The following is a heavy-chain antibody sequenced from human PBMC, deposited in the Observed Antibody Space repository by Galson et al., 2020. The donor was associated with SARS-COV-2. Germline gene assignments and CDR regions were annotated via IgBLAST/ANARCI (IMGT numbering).Heavy chain of an antibody. Sequence: GGPLRLPSAASGFTFSSYTIHWVRQAPGKGLEGVAVIWYDGSNKYYAASVKGRFTISRDNSKNTLYLQMNSLIAEDTAVYYCARDLRGGPNDYEGKRVRGGFDYWGQGALVTVSS. CDR2: IWYDGSNK. V-gene: IGHV3-33*01. CDR3: ARDLRGGPNDYEGKRVRGGFDY. D-gene: IGHD3-22*01. CDR1: GFTFSSYT. J-gene: IGHJ4*02.